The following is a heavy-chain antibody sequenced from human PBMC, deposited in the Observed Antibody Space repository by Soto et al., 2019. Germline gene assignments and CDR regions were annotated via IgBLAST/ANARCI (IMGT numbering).Heavy chain of an antibody. D-gene: IGHD3-9*01. Sequence: DVQLVESGGGLVKPWGSLRLSCAASGFIFSSHNMNWVRQAPGEGLEWVSAITGRSRYIFYADSVKGRFTISRDNAKNTVYLQLNSLRAEDTGVYYCATLVASETGNGMAVWGPGTTVTVSS. V-gene: IGHV3-21*06. J-gene: IGHJ6*02. CDR2: ITGRSRYI. CDR3: ATLVASETGNGMAV. CDR1: GFIFSSHN.